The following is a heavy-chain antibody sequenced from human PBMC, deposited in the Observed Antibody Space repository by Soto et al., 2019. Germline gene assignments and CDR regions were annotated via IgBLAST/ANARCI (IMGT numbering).Heavy chain of an antibody. D-gene: IGHD3-3*01. CDR3: ARDHPPYYDFHTWFDP. V-gene: IGHV1-46*01. J-gene: IGHJ5*02. CDR2: INPSGGST. CDR1: GYTFTSYY. Sequence: QVQLVQSGAEVKKPGASVKVSCKASGYTFTSYYMHWVRQAPGQGLEWMGIINPSGGSTSYAQKFQGRVTMTRDTSTSTVYMELSSLRSEDTAVYYCARDHPPYYDFHTWFDPWGQGTLVTVSS.